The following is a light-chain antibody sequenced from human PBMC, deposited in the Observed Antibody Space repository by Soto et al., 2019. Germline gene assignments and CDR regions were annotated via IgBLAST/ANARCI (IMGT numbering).Light chain of an antibody. J-gene: IGKJ2*01. CDR3: EQYHNWPYT. Sequence: IVMTQSPATLSVSPGERATLSCRASQSVTSNLAWYQQKPGQAPRLLIYDSSTRATGIPARFSGSGSGTEFTLTLSSLQSEDFAVYYCEQYHNWPYTFGQGTKLDIQ. V-gene: IGKV3-15*01. CDR2: DSS. CDR1: QSVTSN.